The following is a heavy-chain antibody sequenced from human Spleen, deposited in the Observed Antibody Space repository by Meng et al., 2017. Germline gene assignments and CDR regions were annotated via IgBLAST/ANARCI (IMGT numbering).Heavy chain of an antibody. CDR3: ARDKGAVAGLDYTDY. Sequence: GESLKISCAASGFTFSSYAMHWVRQAPGKGLEWVALISYDGSNEYYADSVEGRFTISRDNSKNTLYLQMNSLKVEDTAMYYCARDKGAVAGLDYTDYWGQGTRVTVSS. CDR2: ISYDGSNE. V-gene: IGHV3-30*04. D-gene: IGHD6-19*01. J-gene: IGHJ4*02. CDR1: GFTFSSYA.